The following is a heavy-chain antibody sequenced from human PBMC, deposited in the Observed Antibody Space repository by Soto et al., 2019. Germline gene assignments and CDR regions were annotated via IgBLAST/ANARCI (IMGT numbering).Heavy chain of an antibody. CDR1: GFTFSSYA. CDR3: AKEGEYYDFWSGYSSLPYFDY. J-gene: IGHJ4*02. V-gene: IGHV3-23*01. Sequence: EVQLLESGGGLVQPGGSLRLSCAASGFTFSSYAMSWVRQAPGKGLEWVSASSGSGGSTYYADSVKGRFTLSRDNSKNTLYLHMNSLSAEDTAVYYCAKEGEYYDFWSGYSSLPYFDYWGQGTLVTVSS. CDR2: SSGSGGST. D-gene: IGHD3-3*01.